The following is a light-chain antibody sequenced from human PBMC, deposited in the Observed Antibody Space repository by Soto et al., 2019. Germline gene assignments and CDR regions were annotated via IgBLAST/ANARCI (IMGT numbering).Light chain of an antibody. CDR1: XXDVGGYNY. CDR3: SSYTSSSTLVV. V-gene: IGLV2-14*01. Sequence: QSALTQPASVSGSPGXXNTISCTXXXXDVGGYNYVSWYQQHPGKAPKLMIYDVSNRPSGVSNRFSGSKSGNTASLTISGLQAEDEADYYCSSYTSSSTLVVFGGGTKLTVL. J-gene: IGLJ2*01. CDR2: DVS.